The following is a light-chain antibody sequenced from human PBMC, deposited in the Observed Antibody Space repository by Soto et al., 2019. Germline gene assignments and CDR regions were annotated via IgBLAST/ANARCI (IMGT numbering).Light chain of an antibody. CDR3: QQRSNWPLT. CDR2: DAS. Sequence: EIVLTQSPTTLSLSPGERATLSCRASQSINSHLAWYQQNPGQAPRLLMYDASNRATDIPARFSGSGSGTDFTLTISSLDPEDFAVYYCQQRSNWPLTFGGGTKVEIK. V-gene: IGKV3-11*01. CDR1: QSINSH. J-gene: IGKJ4*01.